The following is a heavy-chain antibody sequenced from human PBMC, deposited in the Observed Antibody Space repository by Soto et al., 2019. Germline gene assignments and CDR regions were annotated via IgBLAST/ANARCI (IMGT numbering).Heavy chain of an antibody. CDR3: ARDRGSPNWGSRTDFDY. CDR2: ISAYNGNT. Sequence: ASVKVSCKASGYTFTSYGISWVRQAPGQGLEWMGWISAYNGNTNYAQKLQGRVTMTTDTSTSTAYMELRSLRSDDTAMYYCARDRGSPNWGSRTDFDYWGQGTLVTVSS. CDR1: GYTFTSYG. D-gene: IGHD7-27*01. J-gene: IGHJ4*02. V-gene: IGHV1-18*01.